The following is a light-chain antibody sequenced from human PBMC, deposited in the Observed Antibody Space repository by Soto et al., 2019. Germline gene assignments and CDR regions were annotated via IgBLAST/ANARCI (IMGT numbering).Light chain of an antibody. CDR3: EQYGSSPRT. CDR1: QSVSSNY. Sequence: PGESATLSCRASQSVSSNYFAWYQQEPGQPPSLLIYGVSSRATGIPDRFSGSGSGTDFTLTISRLEPEDFAVYYCEQYGSSPRTCGQGTKVDIK. CDR2: GVS. V-gene: IGKV3-20*01. J-gene: IGKJ1*01.